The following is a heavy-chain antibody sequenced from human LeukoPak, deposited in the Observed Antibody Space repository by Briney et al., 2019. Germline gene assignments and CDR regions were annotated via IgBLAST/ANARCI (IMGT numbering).Heavy chain of an antibody. J-gene: IGHJ3*02. D-gene: IGHD2-21*01. CDR3: AIYGDEVYGAFDI. CDR2: IYSSGRS. V-gene: IGHV4-4*09. CDR1: GVSISSYY. Sequence: SETLSLTCTGSGVSISSYYWSWLGQRQGKGLEGVGYIYSSGRSNYNPSLKSRFTISVDTSKNHFSLKLSSVTAADTAVYYCAIYGDEVYGAFDIWGQGTMVTVSS.